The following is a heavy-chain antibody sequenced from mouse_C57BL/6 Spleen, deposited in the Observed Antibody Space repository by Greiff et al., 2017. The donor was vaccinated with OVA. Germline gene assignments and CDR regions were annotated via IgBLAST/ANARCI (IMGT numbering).Heavy chain of an antibody. Sequence: DVMLVESGGGLVKPGGSLKLSCAASGFTFSSYAMSWVRQTPEKRLEWVATISDGGSYTYYPDNVKGRFTISRDNAKNNLYLQMSHLKSEDTAMYYCARDLYGSSYVGAMDYWGQGTSVTVSS. CDR2: ISDGGSYT. CDR3: ARDLYGSSYVGAMDY. D-gene: IGHD1-1*01. CDR1: GFTFSSYA. V-gene: IGHV5-4*01. J-gene: IGHJ4*01.